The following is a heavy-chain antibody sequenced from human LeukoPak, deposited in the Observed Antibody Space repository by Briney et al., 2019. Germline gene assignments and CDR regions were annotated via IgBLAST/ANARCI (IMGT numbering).Heavy chain of an antibody. CDR1: GFTFSDYY. CDR3: ARERPRWLRPQYYFDY. CDR2: ISSSGSTI. Sequence: GGSLRLSCAASGFTFSDYYMSWIRQAPGKGLEWVSYISSSGSTIYHADSVKGRFTISRDNAKNSLYLQMNSLRAEDTAVYYCARERPRWLRPQYYFDYWGQGTLVTVSS. D-gene: IGHD5-12*01. V-gene: IGHV3-11*04. J-gene: IGHJ4*02.